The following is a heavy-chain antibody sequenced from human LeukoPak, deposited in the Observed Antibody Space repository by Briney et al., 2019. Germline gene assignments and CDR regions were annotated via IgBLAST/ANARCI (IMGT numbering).Heavy chain of an antibody. J-gene: IGHJ4*02. CDR3: ARGDKITIFGAPLFDY. Sequence: SETLSLTCAVSGGSISSSSYYWGWIRQPPGQGLGWIGRIYYSGSTYYNPARKSRVTISVDTSKNQSSLKLSSVPAADTAVYYCARGDKITIFGAPLFDYWGQGTLVTVSS. D-gene: IGHD3-3*01. CDR2: IYYSGST. V-gene: IGHV4-39*01. CDR1: GGSISSSSYY.